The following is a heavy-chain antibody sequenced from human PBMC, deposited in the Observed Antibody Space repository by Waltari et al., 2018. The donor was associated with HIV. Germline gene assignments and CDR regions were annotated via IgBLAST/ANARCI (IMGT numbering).Heavy chain of an antibody. CDR1: GFRVRDDG. CDR3: ARVPFASSWSADSFDV. Sequence: VQLEESGGGVVQPGRSRRLSCAASGFRVRDDGLHWVRQAPGKGLQWVALIWYDGSKKEYSDSVKGRFTISKDNSKNTLFLQMNSLRVDDTAVYFCARVPFASSWSADSFDVWGPGTRITVSS. J-gene: IGHJ3*01. V-gene: IGHV3-33*01. D-gene: IGHD6-13*01. CDR2: IWYDGSKK.